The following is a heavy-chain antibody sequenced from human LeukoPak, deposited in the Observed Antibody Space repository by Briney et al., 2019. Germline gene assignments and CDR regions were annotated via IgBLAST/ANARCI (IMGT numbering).Heavy chain of an antibody. V-gene: IGHV4-38-2*02. CDR3: ARVRYRLAETYIDY. CDR2: IYHSGST. CDR1: GYSISSGYY. Sequence: PSETLSLTCTVSGYSISSGYYWGWIRQPPGKGLEWIGSIYHSGSTYYNPSLKSRVTISVDTSKNQFSLKLSSVTAADTAVYYCARVRYRLAETYIDYWGQGTLVTVSS. D-gene: IGHD3-16*01. J-gene: IGHJ4*02.